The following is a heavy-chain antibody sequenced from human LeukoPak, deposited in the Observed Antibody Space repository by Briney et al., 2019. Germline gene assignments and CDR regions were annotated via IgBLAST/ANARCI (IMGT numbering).Heavy chain of an antibody. D-gene: IGHD3-10*01. J-gene: IGHJ4*02. CDR3: ANMVLPTCY. CDR2: ISWNSGSI. V-gene: IGHV3-9*01. CDR1: GFTFDDYA. Sequence: GGSLRLSCAASGFTFDDYAMHSVRPAPGKGLEWVSGISWNSGSIGYADSVKGRFTISRDNAKNTLYLQMNSLRAEDTAVYYCANMVLPTCYWGQGTLVTVSS.